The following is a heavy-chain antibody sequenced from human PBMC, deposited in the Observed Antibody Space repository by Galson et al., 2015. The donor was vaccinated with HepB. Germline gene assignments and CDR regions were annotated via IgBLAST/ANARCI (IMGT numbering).Heavy chain of an antibody. J-gene: IGHJ4*02. CDR3: ARTSGTTGYFDY. CDR1: GSTFTDYY. D-gene: IGHD4-17*01. V-gene: IGHV1-2*06. CDR2: INPNRGGT. Sequence: SVTVSCKASGSTFTDYYIHWVRQAPGQGPEWMGRINPNRGGTNYAQKFQGRVTMTRDTSIRTVFMELSRLGSDDTAVYYCARTSGTTGYFDYWGQGTLVTVSS.